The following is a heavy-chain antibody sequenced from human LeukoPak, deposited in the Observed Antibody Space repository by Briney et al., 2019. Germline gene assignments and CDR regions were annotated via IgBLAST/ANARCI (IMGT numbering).Heavy chain of an antibody. CDR2: ITGSGGST. CDR3: AKAVGSAESDHYFDH. V-gene: IGHV3-23*01. Sequence: GGSLRFSGAAYAXTFNIKAMSWVPHGPGNGLEWVCTITGSGGSTYYADSVKGRFTISGDNSKNTLYLQMNSLRGDDTAVYYCAKAVGSAESDHYFDHWGQGTLVTVSS. J-gene: IGHJ4*02. D-gene: IGHD3-10*01. CDR1: AXTFNIKA.